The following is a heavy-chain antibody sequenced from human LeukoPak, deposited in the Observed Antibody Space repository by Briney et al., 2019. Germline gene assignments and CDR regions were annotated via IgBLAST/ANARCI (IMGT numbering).Heavy chain of an antibody. Sequence: EGSLRLSCAASGFTFSSYSMNWVRQAPGKGLEWVSSISSSSYIYYADSVKGRFTISRDNAKNSLYLQMNSLRAEDTAVYYCARGWRLTYFDYWGQGTLVTVSS. CDR3: ARGWRLTYFDY. CDR1: GFTFSSYS. CDR2: ISSSSYI. D-gene: IGHD2-8*01. V-gene: IGHV3-21*01. J-gene: IGHJ4*02.